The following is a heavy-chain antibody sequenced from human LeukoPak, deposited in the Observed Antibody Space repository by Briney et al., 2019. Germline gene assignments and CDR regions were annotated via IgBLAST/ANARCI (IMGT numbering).Heavy chain of an antibody. V-gene: IGHV3-48*04. CDR1: GFTFTTYS. J-gene: IGHJ2*01. CDR2: ISRSSVTI. Sequence: GGSLRLSCAASGFTFTTYSMNWVRQAPGKGLEWVSYISRSSVTIYYADSVKGRFTISRDNAKNSLYLQMNSLRAEDTAVYYCARGHDYVWGSYGFPHFDLWGRGTLVTVSS. CDR3: ARGHDYVWGSYGFPHFDL. D-gene: IGHD3-16*02.